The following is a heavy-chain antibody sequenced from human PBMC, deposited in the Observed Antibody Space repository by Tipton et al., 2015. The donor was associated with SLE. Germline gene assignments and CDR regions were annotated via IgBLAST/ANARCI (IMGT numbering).Heavy chain of an antibody. J-gene: IGHJ4*02. Sequence: GLVKPSETLSLTCTVSGGSISSHYWSWIRQPPGKGLEWIGYIYYSGSISYNPSLKSRVTISVDKSKNQFSLKLSSVTAADTAVYYCARGFASSWYYFDYWGQGTLVTVSS. D-gene: IGHD6-13*01. CDR3: ARGFASSWYYFDY. CDR2: IYYSGSI. V-gene: IGHV4-59*11. CDR1: GGSISSHY.